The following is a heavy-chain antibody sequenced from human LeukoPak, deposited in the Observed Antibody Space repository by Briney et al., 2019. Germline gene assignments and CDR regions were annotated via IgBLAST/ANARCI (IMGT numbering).Heavy chain of an antibody. CDR1: GGSIISSDYY. J-gene: IGHJ3*02. CDR3: ARDIREVAAAAYYDAFDI. Sequence: SETLSLTCTVSGGSIISSDYYWGWIRQPPGQALEWIGNVYHSGTTYYNPSLKSRVTISVDTSKNQFSLKLSSVTAADTAVYYCARDIREVAAAAYYDAFDIWGQGTMVTVSS. D-gene: IGHD6-13*01. V-gene: IGHV4-39*07. CDR2: VYHSGTT.